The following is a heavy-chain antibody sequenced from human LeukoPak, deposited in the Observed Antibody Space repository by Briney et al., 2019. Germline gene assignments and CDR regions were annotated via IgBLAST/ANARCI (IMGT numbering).Heavy chain of an antibody. CDR3: ARAPSEIGGYYPEYFRH. CDR1: RFTFSSYW. V-gene: IGHV3-74*01. J-gene: IGHJ1*01. CDR2: IKSDGST. Sequence: GGSLRLSCAASRFTFSSYWMHWVRQAPGKGLVWVSRIKSDGSTNYADSVKGRFTISRDNAKNTVSLQMNSLRAEDTGVYYCARAPSEIGGYYPEYFRHWGQGTLATVSS. D-gene: IGHD3-22*01.